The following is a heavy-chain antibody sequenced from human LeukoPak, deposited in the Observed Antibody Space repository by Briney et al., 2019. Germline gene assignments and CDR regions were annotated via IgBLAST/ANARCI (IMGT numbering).Heavy chain of an antibody. D-gene: IGHD3-10*01. V-gene: IGHV4-39*07. Sequence: SETLSLTCTVSGGSISSSSYYWGWIRQPPGKGLEWIGSIYYSGSTYYNPSLKSRVTMSVDTSKNQFSLKLSSVTAADTAVYYCARGRGEFEWWGQGTLVTVSS. CDR1: GGSISSSSYY. CDR3: ARGRGEFEW. CDR2: IYYSGST. J-gene: IGHJ4*02.